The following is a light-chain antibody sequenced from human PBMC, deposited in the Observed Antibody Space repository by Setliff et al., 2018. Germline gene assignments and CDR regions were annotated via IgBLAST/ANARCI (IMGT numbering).Light chain of an antibody. CDR2: EVT. J-gene: IGLJ1*01. CDR1: SRDVGGYNY. V-gene: IGLV2-8*01. CDR3: NSYAASNKSV. Sequence: QSALAQPPSASGSPGQSVTISCTGASRDVGGYNYVSWYQQHPGKAPKLLIYEVTKRPSGVPDRFSGSKSGNTASLTVSGLQAEDEADYYCNSYAASNKSVFGTGTKVTVL.